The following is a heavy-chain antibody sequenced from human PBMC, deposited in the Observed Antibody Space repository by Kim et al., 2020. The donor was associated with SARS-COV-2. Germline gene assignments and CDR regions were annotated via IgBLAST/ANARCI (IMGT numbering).Heavy chain of an antibody. CDR2: ISGSGGST. J-gene: IGHJ4*02. CDR3: AKDLGNDYGEQLDD. CDR1: GFNFSKYA. Sequence: GGSLRLSCAASGFNFSKYAMSWVRQAPGKGLEWVSAISGSGGSTYYADSVKGRFTISRDNSKNTLYLQMNRLRAEDTAVYYCAKDLGNDYGEQLDDWGQGTLVTVSS. V-gene: IGHV3-23*01. D-gene: IGHD4-17*01.